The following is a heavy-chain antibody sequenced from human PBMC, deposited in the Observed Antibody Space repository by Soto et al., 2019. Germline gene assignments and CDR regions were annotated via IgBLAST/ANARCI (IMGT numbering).Heavy chain of an antibody. CDR1: GFSFSSFA. CDR2: ISDDGASI. CDR3: ARENSVQAWLHHFDH. Sequence: GGSLRLSCEASGFSFSSFAMNWVRQSPGRGLEWVSYISDDGASIYYADSLKGRFTISRDNAKNSLSLQMNNLRAEDTAVYYCARENSVQAWLHHFDHWGLGTLVTVSS. J-gene: IGHJ4*02. D-gene: IGHD5-18*01. V-gene: IGHV3-48*03.